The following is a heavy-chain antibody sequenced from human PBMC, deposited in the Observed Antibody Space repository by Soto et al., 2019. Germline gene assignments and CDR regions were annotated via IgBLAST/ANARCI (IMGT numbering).Heavy chain of an antibody. J-gene: IGHJ6*04. V-gene: IGHV4-39*01. CDR2: IYYSGST. D-gene: IGHD6-19*01. CDR1: GGSISSSSYY. Sequence: PSETLSLTCTVSGGSISSSSYYWGWIRQPPGKGLEWIGSIYYSGSTYYNPSLKSRVTISVDTSKNQFSMKLSSVTAADTAVYYCASNGIAVAGTRGGAGMDVWGKGTTVTVSS. CDR3: ASNGIAVAGTRGGAGMDV.